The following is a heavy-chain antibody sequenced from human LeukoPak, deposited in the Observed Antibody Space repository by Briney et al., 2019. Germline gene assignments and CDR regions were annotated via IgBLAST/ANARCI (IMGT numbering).Heavy chain of an antibody. V-gene: IGHV3-11*05. J-gene: IGHJ4*02. CDR1: GFTFNDYY. CDR3: ARDQYGSGSYDY. D-gene: IGHD3-10*01. Sequence: GGSLRLSCAASGFTFNDYYMGWIRQAPGKGLEWVSYISSSSSYTNYAYYVKGRFTISRDNAKNSLYLKMNSLRAEDTAVYFCARDQYGSGSYDYWGQGTLVTVSS. CDR2: ISSSSSYT.